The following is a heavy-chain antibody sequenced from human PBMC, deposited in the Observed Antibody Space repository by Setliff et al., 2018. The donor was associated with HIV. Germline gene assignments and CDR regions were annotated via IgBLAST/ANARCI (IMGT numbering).Heavy chain of an antibody. V-gene: IGHV3-74*01. D-gene: IGHD6-19*01. Sequence: GGSLRLSCAASGFTFRDNWMHWVRQAPGKGRMWVSRINSDGSVTTYADSVEGRFTIARDNAKNTLYRQMHSLSVEDTAVYYGARGSQVGGGWFDPFDFWGQGTMVTVSS. CDR3: ARGSQVGGGWFDPFDF. CDR1: GFTFRDNW. J-gene: IGHJ3*01. CDR2: INSDGSVT.